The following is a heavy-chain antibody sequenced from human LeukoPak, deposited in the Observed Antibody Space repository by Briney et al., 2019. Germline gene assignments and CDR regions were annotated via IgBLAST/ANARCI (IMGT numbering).Heavy chain of an antibody. CDR3: AKDYYALLWFGEFNRKYYLDY. V-gene: IGHV3-23*01. CDR2: ISGSGGER. J-gene: IGHJ4*02. Sequence: QAGGSLRLSCAASGFTFSNYGMSWVRQAPGKGLQWVSGISGSGGERYYTESVKGRFTISRDNSKNTLYLQMNSLRAEDTAVYYCAKDYYALLWFGEFNRKYYLDYWGQGTLVTVSS. CDR1: GFTFSNYG. D-gene: IGHD3-10*01.